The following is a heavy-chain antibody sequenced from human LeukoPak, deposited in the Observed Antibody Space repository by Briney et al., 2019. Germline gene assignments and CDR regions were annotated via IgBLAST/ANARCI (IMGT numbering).Heavy chain of an antibody. CDR2: ISYDGSTK. Sequence: GGSLRLSCAASGFIFCTYGMHWVRQAPGKGLEWVAVISYDGSTKYYVDSVKGRFTISRDNSKNTLYLQMNSLRAEDTAVYYCAKDMYGQVNSNDDFDIWGQGTMVTVSS. CDR3: AKDMYGQVNSNDDFDI. D-gene: IGHD2-8*01. V-gene: IGHV3-30*18. CDR1: GFIFCTYG. J-gene: IGHJ3*02.